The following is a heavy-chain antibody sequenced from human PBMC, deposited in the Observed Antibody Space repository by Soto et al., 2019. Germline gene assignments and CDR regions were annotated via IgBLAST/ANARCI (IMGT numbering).Heavy chain of an antibody. CDR2: IYYSGST. CDR3: ARAEATVTIYWFDP. V-gene: IGHV4-31*03. D-gene: IGHD4-17*01. J-gene: IGHJ5*02. Sequence: QVQLQESGPGLVKPSQTLSLTCTVSGGSISSGGYYWSWIRQHPGKGLEWIGYIYYSGSTYYNPSLKRRVTISVDTSKNQFSLKLSSVTAADTAVYYCARAEATVTIYWFDPWGQGTLVTVSS. CDR1: GGSISSGGYY.